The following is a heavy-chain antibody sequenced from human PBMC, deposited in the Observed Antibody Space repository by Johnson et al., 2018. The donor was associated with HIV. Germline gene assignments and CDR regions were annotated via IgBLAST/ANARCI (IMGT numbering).Heavy chain of an antibody. V-gene: IGHV3-23*04. CDR1: GFAFSNSA. Sequence: VQLVESGGDLVQPGGSLRLSCAASGFAFSNSAMNWVRQAPGKGLEWVSLIRGTGDITYYADSVKGRFTISRDTSRKIVYLQMNSLRVNDTAVYYCAKTDPTVTQEPFDIWGQGTMVTVSS. J-gene: IGHJ3*02. D-gene: IGHD4-17*01. CDR3: AKTDPTVTQEPFDI. CDR2: IRGTGDIT.